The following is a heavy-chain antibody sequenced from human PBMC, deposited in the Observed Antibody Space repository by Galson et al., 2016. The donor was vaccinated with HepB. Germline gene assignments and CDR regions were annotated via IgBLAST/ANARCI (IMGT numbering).Heavy chain of an antibody. CDR2: ISDNGGSV. CDR3: AQDILGVPYY. D-gene: IGHD2/OR15-2a*01. J-gene: IGHJ4*02. Sequence: SLRLSCAASGFIISSYGMQWVRQAPGRGLEWVAVISDNGGSVGYGDSVKGRFTISRDNSKNTLYLQMDSLRAEDTALYFCAQDILGVPYYWGQGTLVTVSS. CDR1: GFIISSYG. V-gene: IGHV3-30*18.